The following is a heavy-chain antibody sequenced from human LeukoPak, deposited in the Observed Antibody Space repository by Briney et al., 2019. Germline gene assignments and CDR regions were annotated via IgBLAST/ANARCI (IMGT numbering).Heavy chain of an antibody. D-gene: IGHD4-17*01. CDR2: IDPSDSYT. J-gene: IGHJ6*02. CDR3: ARYYGDYYYGMDV. CDR1: GYTFTSYW. Sequence: GESLKISCKGSGYTFTSYWISWVRQMPGKGLEWMGRIDPSDSYTNYSPSFQGHVTISADKSISTAYLQWSSLEASDTAMYYCARYYGDYYYGMDVWGQGTTVTVSS. V-gene: IGHV5-10-1*01.